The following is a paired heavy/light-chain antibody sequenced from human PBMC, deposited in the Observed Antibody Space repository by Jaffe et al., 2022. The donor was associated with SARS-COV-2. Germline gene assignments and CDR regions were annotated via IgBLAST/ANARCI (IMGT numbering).Light chain of an antibody. Sequence: DIVMTQSPDSLAVSLGERATINCKSSQSVLYSSNNKNYLAWYQQKPGQPPKLLIYWASTRESGVPDRFSGSGSGTDFTLTISSLQAEDVAVYYCQQYYSTQYTFGQGTKLEIK. CDR2: WAS. J-gene: IGKJ2*01. V-gene: IGKV4-1*01. CDR1: QSVLYSSNNKNY. CDR3: QQYYSTQYT.
Heavy chain of an antibody. CDR3: AKVHYPPSDYGDYAGYYYYMDV. Sequence: EVQLVESGGGLVQPGGSLRLSCAASGFTFSSYAMSWVRQAPGKGLEWVSAISGSGGSTYYADSVKGRFTISRDNSKNTLYLQMNSLRAEDTAVYYCAKVHYPPSDYGDYAGYYYYMDVWGKGTTVTVSS. CDR2: ISGSGGST. D-gene: IGHD4-17*01. V-gene: IGHV3-23*04. J-gene: IGHJ6*03. CDR1: GFTFSSYA.